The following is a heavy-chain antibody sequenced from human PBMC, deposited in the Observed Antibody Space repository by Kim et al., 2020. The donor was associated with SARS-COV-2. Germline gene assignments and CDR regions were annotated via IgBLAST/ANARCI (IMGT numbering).Heavy chain of an antibody. CDR1: GFTFSSYA. V-gene: IGHV3-23*01. D-gene: IGHD3-10*01. Sequence: GGSLRLSCAASGFTFSSYAMSWVRQAPGKGLEWVSAISGSGGSTYYADSVKGRFTISRDNSKNTLYLQMNSLRAEDTAVYYCAKVGMGFGELSWFDPWGQGTLVTVSS. J-gene: IGHJ5*02. CDR3: AKVGMGFGELSWFDP. CDR2: ISGSGGST.